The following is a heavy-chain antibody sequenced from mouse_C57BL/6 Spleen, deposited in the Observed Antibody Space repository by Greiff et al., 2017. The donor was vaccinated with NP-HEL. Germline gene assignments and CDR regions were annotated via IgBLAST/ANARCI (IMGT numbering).Heavy chain of an antibody. J-gene: IGHJ1*03. D-gene: IGHD1-1*01. CDR1: GYSFTDYN. V-gene: IGHV1-39*01. Sequence: EVQLQESGPELVKPGASVKISCKASGYSFTDYNMNWVKQSNGKSLEWIGVINPNYGTTSYNQKFKGKATLTVDQSSSSAYMQLNSLTSEDSAVYYCARSGYYYGSSHWYFDVWGTGTTVTVSS. CDR2: INPNYGTT. CDR3: ARSGYYYGSSHWYFDV.